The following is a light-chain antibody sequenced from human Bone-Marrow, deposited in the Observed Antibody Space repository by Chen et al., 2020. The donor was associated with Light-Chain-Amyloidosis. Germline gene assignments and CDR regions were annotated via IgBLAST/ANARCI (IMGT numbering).Light chain of an antibody. V-gene: IGKV3-20*01. J-gene: IGKJ4*01. Sequence: ETVLTQSPGTLPLSPGEGANLSCRASQTISSNYLTWYQQKFGQAPRLLIYGSSSRATGIPDRFTGSGSGTDFTLTINRLEPEDFAMYYCQQYGTSPRTFGGGTKVEIK. CDR2: GSS. CDR3: QQYGTSPRT. CDR1: QTISSNY.